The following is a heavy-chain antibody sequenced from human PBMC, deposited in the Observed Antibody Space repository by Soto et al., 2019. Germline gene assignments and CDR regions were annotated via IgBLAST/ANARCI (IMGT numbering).Heavy chain of an antibody. CDR1: GFTFNNYA. CDR3: AKGRGGSGSLTPRVDF. Sequence: EVQLLESGGGLVQPGGSLRFSCAASGFTFNNYAMTCVRQAPGKGLEWVSAISVGGDTTSYPDSVKGRFTVPRDGSKNTLYLQMSSLRAEDTALYYCAKGRGGSGSLTPRVDFWGQGTLVTVSS. J-gene: IGHJ4*02. V-gene: IGHV3-23*01. D-gene: IGHD3-10*01. CDR2: ISVGGDTT.